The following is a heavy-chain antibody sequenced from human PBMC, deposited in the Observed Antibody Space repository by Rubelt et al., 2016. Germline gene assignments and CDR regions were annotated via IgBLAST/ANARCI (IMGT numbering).Heavy chain of an antibody. CDR3: ARAYYYGSGSYFPVDY. D-gene: IGHD3-10*01. V-gene: IGHV4-39*07. CDR1: GGSISSSSYY. Sequence: QLQLQESGPGLVKPSETLSLTCTVSGGSISSSSYYWGWIRQPPGKGLEWIGSIYYSGSTYYNPYLKSRVTISVDTSKNQFSRKLSSVAAADTAVYYCARAYYYGSGSYFPVDYWGQGTLVTVSS. J-gene: IGHJ4*02. CDR2: IYYSGST.